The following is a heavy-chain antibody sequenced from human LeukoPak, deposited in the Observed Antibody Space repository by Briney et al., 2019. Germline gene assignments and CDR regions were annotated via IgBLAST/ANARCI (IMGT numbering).Heavy chain of an antibody. CDR3: TTDQVGSSWPYYFDY. J-gene: IGHJ4*02. D-gene: IGHD6-13*01. CDR1: GFTFSNAW. CDR2: IKSKTDGGTT. V-gene: IGHV3-15*01. Sequence: GGSLRLSCAASGFTFSNAWMSWVRQAPGKGLEWVGRIKSKTDGGTTDYAAPVKGRFTISRDDSKNTLYLKMNSLKTEDTAVYYSTTDQVGSSWPYYFDYWGQGTLVTVSS.